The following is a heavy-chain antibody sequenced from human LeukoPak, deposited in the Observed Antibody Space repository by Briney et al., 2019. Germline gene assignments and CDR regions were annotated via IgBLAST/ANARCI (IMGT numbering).Heavy chain of an antibody. CDR2: IYSGGST. Sequence: GGSLRLSCAASGFTVSSNYMSWVRQAPGKGLEWVSVIYSGGSTYYADSVKGRFTISRDNSKNTLYLQMNSLRAEDTAVYYCARGPPLFGEHYYYYAMDVWGQGTTVTVSS. J-gene: IGHJ6*02. CDR3: ARGPPLFGEHYYYYAMDV. D-gene: IGHD3-10*01. CDR1: GFTVSSNY. V-gene: IGHV3-66*02.